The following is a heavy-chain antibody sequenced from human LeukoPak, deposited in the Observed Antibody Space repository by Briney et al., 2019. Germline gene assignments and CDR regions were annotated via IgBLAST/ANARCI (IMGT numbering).Heavy chain of an antibody. CDR3: ARARGYRSSWPYNWFDP. V-gene: IGHV4-61*02. Sequence: SETLSLTCTVSGGSISSGSYYWGWIRQPAGKGLEWIGRIYTSGSTNYNPSLKSRITMSVDTSKNQFSLKLSSVTAADTAVYYCARARGYRSSWPYNWFDPWGQGTLVTVSS. CDR2: IYTSGST. CDR1: GGSISSGSYY. J-gene: IGHJ5*02. D-gene: IGHD6-13*01.